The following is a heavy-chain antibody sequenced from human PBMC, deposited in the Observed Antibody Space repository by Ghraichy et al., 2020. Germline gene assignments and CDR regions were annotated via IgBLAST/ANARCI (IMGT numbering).Heavy chain of an antibody. D-gene: IGHD2-8*01. CDR1: GFTFSNYA. V-gene: IGHV3-23*01. CDR3: AAAPNLYYFDY. Sequence: GGSLRLSCADSGFTFSNYAMSWVRQAPGKGLEWVSLVSASGSSTYYADSVKGRFTISRDNSKNTLYLQMNSLRAEDTAVYHCAAAPNLYYFDYWGQGTLVTVSP. CDR2: VSASGSST. J-gene: IGHJ4*02.